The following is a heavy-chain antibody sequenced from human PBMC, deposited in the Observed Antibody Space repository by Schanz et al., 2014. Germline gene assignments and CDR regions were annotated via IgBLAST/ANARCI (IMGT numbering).Heavy chain of an antibody. CDR3: VRDAGWAFGDYHGMDV. J-gene: IGHJ6*02. Sequence: QVQLVQSGVEVKRPGASVRVSCKASGYSFTDYAIHWVRQAPGQGLEWMGWISGYNGDTNYAEKVHGRVTMTTDTSTSTAYMELRSLISDDTAVYYCVRDAGWAFGDYHGMDVWGQGTSVIVSS. V-gene: IGHV1-18*01. CDR2: ISGYNGDT. D-gene: IGHD3-10*01. CDR1: GYSFTDYA.